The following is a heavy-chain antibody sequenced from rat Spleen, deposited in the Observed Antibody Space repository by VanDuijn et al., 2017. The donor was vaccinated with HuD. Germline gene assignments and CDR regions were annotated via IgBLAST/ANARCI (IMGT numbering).Heavy chain of an antibody. CDR3: TRDHSYWGSYYPGGFAY. CDR2: ISTGGYT. Sequence: QVQLKESGPGLVQPSQTLSLTCTVSGFSLTSNGVSWVRQPPGRGLEWIATISTGGYTYYNSPLKSRLSISRDTSKSQVFLKMDSLQTEDTAIYFCTRDHSYWGSYYPGGFAYWGQGTLVTVSS. V-gene: IGHV2S12*01. J-gene: IGHJ3*01. CDR1: GFSLTSNG. D-gene: IGHD1-12*02.